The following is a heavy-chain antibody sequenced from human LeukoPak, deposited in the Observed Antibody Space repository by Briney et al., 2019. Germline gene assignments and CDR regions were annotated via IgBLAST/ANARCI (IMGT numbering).Heavy chain of an antibody. V-gene: IGHV1-69*13. CDR1: GGTFSSYA. D-gene: IGHD2-2*02. CDR2: IIPIFGTA. Sequence: VASVKVSCTASGGTFSSYAISWVRQAPGQGLEWMGGIIPIFGTANYAQKFQGRVTITADESTSTAYMELSSLRSEDTAVYYCAIEVVVPAAITGFDPWGQGTLVTVSS. J-gene: IGHJ5*02. CDR3: AIEVVVPAAITGFDP.